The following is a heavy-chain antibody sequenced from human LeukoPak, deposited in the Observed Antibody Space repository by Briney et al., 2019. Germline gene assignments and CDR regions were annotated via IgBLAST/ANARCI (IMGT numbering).Heavy chain of an antibody. CDR1: GFTFSSYG. V-gene: IGHV3-15*01. J-gene: IGHJ3*02. Sequence: GGSLRLSCAASGFTFSSYGMHWVRQAPGKGLEWVGHIKRKSDGGTTDYGAPVQGRFTISRDDSKNTLYIQMNNLEVEDTAVYFCTTEGSIYGNHALDIWGQGTMVTVSS. CDR3: TTEGSIYGNHALDI. D-gene: IGHD3-10*01. CDR2: IKRKSDGGTT.